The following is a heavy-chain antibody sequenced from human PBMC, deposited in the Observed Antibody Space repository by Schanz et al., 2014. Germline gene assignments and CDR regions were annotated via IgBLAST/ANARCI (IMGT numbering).Heavy chain of an antibody. CDR3: VRDILHRVYDSGSP. CDR2: IKQDESEK. J-gene: IGHJ5*02. V-gene: IGHV3-7*04. Sequence: EVQLVESGGGLVQPGGSLRLSCVASGFTFSNYWMTWVRQAPGKGLEWVAKIKQDESEKYYVDSVKGRFTISRDNAKNSLFLHMNSLRAEDTAVYYCVRDILHRVYDSGSPWGQGTLVTVSS. CDR1: GFTFSNYW. D-gene: IGHD3-10*01.